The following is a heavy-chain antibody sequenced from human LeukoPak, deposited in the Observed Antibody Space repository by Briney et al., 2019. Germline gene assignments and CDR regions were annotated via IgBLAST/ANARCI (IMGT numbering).Heavy chain of an antibody. CDR3: AREQINCRGDCNDY. V-gene: IGHV3-48*03. Sequence: GGSLRLSCAASTFPFSNYEMNWVRQAPGKGLEWISYIGTGDNKHYADSIKGRFTTSRDDAKNSLFLEMHSLEADDTAVYYCAREQINCRGDCNDYWGQGTLVTVSS. D-gene: IGHD2-21*02. CDR1: TFPFSNYE. J-gene: IGHJ4*02. CDR2: IGTGDNK.